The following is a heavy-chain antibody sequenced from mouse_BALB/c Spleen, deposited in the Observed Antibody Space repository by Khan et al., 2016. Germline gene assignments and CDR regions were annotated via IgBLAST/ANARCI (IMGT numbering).Heavy chain of an antibody. CDR3: NPIYYDNYYALDY. CDR2: IDPENGDA. D-gene: IGHD2-1*01. V-gene: IGHV14-4*02. CDR1: GFKIKDYY. Sequence: VQLQQSGAELVRSGASVKLSCKASGFKIKDYYMHWVKQRPEQGLEWIGWIDPENGDAEYAPNFQGKATLTADTSSNTAYLQLSSLTSEDTAVYYCNPIYYDNYYALDYWGQGTSVTVSS. J-gene: IGHJ4*01.